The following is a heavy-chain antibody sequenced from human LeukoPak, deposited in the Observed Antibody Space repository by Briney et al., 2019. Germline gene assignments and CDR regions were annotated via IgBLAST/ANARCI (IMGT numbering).Heavy chain of an antibody. CDR3: TTRGGSFSIFDY. CDR2: IKSKTDGGTT. D-gene: IGHD1-26*01. V-gene: IGHV3-15*01. Sequence: GGSLRLSCAASGFTFSDAWMSWIRQAPGKGLEWVGRIKSKTDGGTTDYAAPVKGRFTISRDDSKNTLYLQMNSLKTEDTAVYYCTTRGGSFSIFDYWGQGTLVTVSS. CDR1: GFTFSDAW. J-gene: IGHJ4*02.